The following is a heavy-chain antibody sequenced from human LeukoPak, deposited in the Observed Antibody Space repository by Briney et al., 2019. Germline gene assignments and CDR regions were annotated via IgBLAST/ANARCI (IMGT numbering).Heavy chain of an antibody. CDR2: MNIDGSER. Sequence: GGSLRLSCAASGFSFSNYWMGWVRQAPGKRPEWVANMNIDGSERYYADSVKGRFTISRDNARNSVFLQMSGLRVEDTAVYYCVRSAFHAGSGNYYDYWGQGTLVTVSS. CDR3: VRSAFHAGSGNYYDY. D-gene: IGHD3-22*01. CDR1: GFSFSNYW. V-gene: IGHV3-7*01. J-gene: IGHJ4*02.